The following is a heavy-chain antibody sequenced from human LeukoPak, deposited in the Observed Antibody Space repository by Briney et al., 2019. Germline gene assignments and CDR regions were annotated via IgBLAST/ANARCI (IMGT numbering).Heavy chain of an antibody. D-gene: IGHD2-21*01. V-gene: IGHV4-39*01. Sequence: SETLSLTCTVSGGSVINGDSYWGWFRQFPGGGLEWIGTVYYSGTKHYKPSLESRVYISVDTSKNQFALELSSVTAADTAVYFCAKMWSDSRFPGVADHWGQGTLVTISS. J-gene: IGHJ4*02. CDR3: AKMWSDSRFPGVADH. CDR1: GGSVINGDSY. CDR2: VYYSGTK.